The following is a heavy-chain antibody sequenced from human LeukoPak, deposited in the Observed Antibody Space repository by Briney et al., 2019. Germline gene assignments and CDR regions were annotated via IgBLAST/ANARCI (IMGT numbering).Heavy chain of an antibody. D-gene: IGHD6-19*01. Sequence: GRSLRLSCAASGFTFSSYAMHWVRQAPGKGLEWVAVISYDGSNKYHADSVKGRFTISRDNSKNTLYLQMNSLRAEDTAVYYCARDPTASGWFGYFDYWGQGTLVTVSS. CDR2: ISYDGSNK. V-gene: IGHV3-30-3*01. CDR3: ARDPTASGWFGYFDY. CDR1: GFTFSSYA. J-gene: IGHJ4*02.